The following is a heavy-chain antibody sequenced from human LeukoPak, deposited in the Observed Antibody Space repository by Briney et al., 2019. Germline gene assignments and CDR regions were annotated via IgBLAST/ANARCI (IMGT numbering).Heavy chain of an antibody. CDR3: ARAPQDYDFWSGYGLKPDY. CDR1: GFRFSNYA. J-gene: IGHJ4*02. Sequence: GGSLRLSCEASGFRFSNYAMHWVRQAPGKGLEWVAVISYDGSNKYYADSVKGRFTISRDNSKNTLYLQMNSLRAEDTAVYYCARAPQDYDFWSGYGLKPDYWGQGTLVTVSS. CDR2: ISYDGSNK. V-gene: IGHV3-30*01. D-gene: IGHD3-3*01.